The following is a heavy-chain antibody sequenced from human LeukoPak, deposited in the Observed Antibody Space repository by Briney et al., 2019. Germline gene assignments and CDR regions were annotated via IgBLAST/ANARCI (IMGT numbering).Heavy chain of an antibody. CDR3: ARGGLDFWSDSIAPGYYYMDV. Sequence: SETLSLTCTVSGASISSDDYYWTWIRQPPGKGLEWIGSIYYSGSTYYNPSLKSRVTISVDTSKNQFSLKLSSVTAADTAVYYCARGGLDFWSDSIAPGYYYMDVWGKGTTVTVSS. CDR1: GASISSDDYY. D-gene: IGHD3-3*01. CDR2: IYYSGST. V-gene: IGHV4-39*07. J-gene: IGHJ6*03.